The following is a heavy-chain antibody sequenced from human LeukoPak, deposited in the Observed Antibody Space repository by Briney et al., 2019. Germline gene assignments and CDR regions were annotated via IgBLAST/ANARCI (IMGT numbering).Heavy chain of an antibody. CDR1: GFTFSSYS. J-gene: IGHJ4*02. CDR3: ARDSITMVRGVSDY. V-gene: IGHV3-48*01. D-gene: IGHD3-10*01. CDR2: ISSSSGTI. Sequence: PGGSLRLSCAASGFTFSSYSMNWVRQAPGKGLEWVSYISSSSGTIYYADSVKGRFTISRDNAKNSLYLQMNSLRAEDTALYYCARDSITMVRGVSDYWGQGTLVTVSS.